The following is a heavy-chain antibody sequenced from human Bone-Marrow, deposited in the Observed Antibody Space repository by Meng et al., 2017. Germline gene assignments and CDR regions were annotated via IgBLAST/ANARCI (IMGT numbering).Heavy chain of an antibody. CDR3: AKDKTGGYYYYYGMDV. V-gene: IGHV3-53*05. CDR2: IYSGGST. Sequence: GESLKISCAASGFTVSSNYMSWVRQAPGKGLEWVSVIYSGGSTYYADSVKGRFTISRDNAKNSLYLQMNSLRAEDTALYYCAKDKTGGYYYYYGMDVWGQGTTVTVSS. CDR1: GFTVSSNY. J-gene: IGHJ6*02. D-gene: IGHD3-16*01.